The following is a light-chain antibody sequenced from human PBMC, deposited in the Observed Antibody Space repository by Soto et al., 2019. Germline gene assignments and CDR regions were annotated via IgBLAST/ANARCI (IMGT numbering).Light chain of an antibody. CDR3: QQYYNTPRT. J-gene: IGKJ2*01. V-gene: IGKV3-15*01. CDR2: GAS. Sequence: EIVMTQSPATLSVSPGERATLSCRASQSVSSNLAWYQQKPGQAPRLLIYGASTRATGIPARFSGSGSGTEFTLTISSLQSEDFAVYYCQQYYNTPRTFGQGTKLEIK. CDR1: QSVSSN.